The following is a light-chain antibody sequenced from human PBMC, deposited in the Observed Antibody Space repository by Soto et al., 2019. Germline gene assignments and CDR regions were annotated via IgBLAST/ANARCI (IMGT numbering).Light chain of an antibody. V-gene: IGLV1-51*02. J-gene: IGLJ2*01. Sequence: QSVLTQPPSVSAAPGQKVTISCSGSSSNIGNNYVSWYQQLPGTAPQLLIYENNKRPSGIPDRFSGSKSGTSATLGIIGLQTGDEADYYCGTWDDSLSTGVFGGGTKLTVL. CDR1: SSNIGNNY. CDR3: GTWDDSLSTGV. CDR2: ENN.